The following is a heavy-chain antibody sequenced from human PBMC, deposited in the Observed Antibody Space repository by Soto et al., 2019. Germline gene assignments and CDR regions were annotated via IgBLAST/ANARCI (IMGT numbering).Heavy chain of an antibody. CDR2: IIPILGIA. CDR3: ASEIRPLQPHDY. Sequence: SVKVSCKASGGTFSSYTISWVRQAPGQGLEWMGRIIPILGIANYAQKFQGRVTITADKSTSTAYMELSSLRSEDTAVYYCASEIRPLQPHDYWGQGTLVTVSS. J-gene: IGHJ4*02. V-gene: IGHV1-69*02. D-gene: IGHD1-1*01. CDR1: GGTFSSYT.